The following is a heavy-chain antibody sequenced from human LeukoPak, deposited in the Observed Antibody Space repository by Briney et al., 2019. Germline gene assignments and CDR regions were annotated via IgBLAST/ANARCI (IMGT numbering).Heavy chain of an antibody. CDR2: ISDNGDTT. J-gene: IGHJ3*02. CDR1: GFIFNSYR. V-gene: IGHV3-23*01. CDR3: ARGTGAFDI. Sequence: PGGSLRLSCAASGFIFNSYRMTWVRQAPGMGLEWVSTISDNGDTTYYADSVKGRFSISRDNPKNTLYLLMNGLTAADTAVYYCARGTGAFDIWGQGTMVTVSS.